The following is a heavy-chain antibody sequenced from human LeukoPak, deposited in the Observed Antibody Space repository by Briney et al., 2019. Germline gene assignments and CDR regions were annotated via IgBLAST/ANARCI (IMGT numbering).Heavy chain of an antibody. D-gene: IGHD3-16*01. CDR2: INPSGGST. J-gene: IGHJ3*02. CDR3: AREVALGDYVWGSYSSNAFDI. CDR1: GYTFTSYY. Sequence: GASVKVSCKASGYTFTSYYMHWVRQAPGQGLEWMGIINPSGGSTSYAQKFQGRVTMTRDMSTSTVYMELSSLRSEDTAVYYCAREVALGDYVWGSYSSNAFDIWGQGTMVTVSS. V-gene: IGHV1-46*01.